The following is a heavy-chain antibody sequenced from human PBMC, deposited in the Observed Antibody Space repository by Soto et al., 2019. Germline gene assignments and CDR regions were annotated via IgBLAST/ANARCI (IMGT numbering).Heavy chain of an antibody. CDR3: ARGRIAVAGTLSPYFDY. Sequence: SETLSLTCAVSGGSISSSNWWSWVRQPPGKGLEWIGEIYHSGSTNYNPSLKSRVTISVDKSKNQFSLKLSSVTAADTAVYYCARGRIAVAGTLSPYFDYWGQGTLVTVSS. CDR1: GGSISSSNW. D-gene: IGHD6-19*01. V-gene: IGHV4-4*02. CDR2: IYHSGST. J-gene: IGHJ4*02.